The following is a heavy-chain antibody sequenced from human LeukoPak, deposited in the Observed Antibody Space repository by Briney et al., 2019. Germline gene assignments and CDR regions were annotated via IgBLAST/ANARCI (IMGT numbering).Heavy chain of an antibody. V-gene: IGHV3-74*01. D-gene: IGHD1-26*01. CDR1: GFTFSNYW. CDR2: INPDGTTT. J-gene: IGHJ4*02. CDR3: ARGYSGSYRIDY. Sequence: GGSLRLSCAASGFTFSNYWVHWVRQAPGMGLVWVSRINPDGTTTSYADSVKGRFTISRDNAKNTLYLQMNSLRAEDTGVYYCARGYSGSYRIDYWGQGTLVTVSS.